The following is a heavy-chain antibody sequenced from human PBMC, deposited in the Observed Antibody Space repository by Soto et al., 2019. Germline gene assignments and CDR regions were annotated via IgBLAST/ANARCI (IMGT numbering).Heavy chain of an antibody. CDR1: GLSLTTSGMC. V-gene: IGHV2-70*18. CDR3: ARILSGYPYYYAMDV. J-gene: IGHJ6*02. D-gene: IGHD5-12*01. Sequence: SGPAVVHPTLTLTLTCSFSGLSLTTSGMCVTWVRQPPGKALEWLALIDWDDDKYHSTSLKTRLTISKDTSKNQVVLTMTNMDPVDTASYYCARILSGYPYYYAMDVWGQGTTVTVSS. CDR2: IDWDDDK.